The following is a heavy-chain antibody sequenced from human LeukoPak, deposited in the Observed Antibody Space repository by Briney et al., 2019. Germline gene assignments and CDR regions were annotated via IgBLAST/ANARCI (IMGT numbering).Heavy chain of an antibody. CDR2: IYDSGST. CDR3: VKSGRILGASWFDP. J-gene: IGHJ5*02. D-gene: IGHD1-26*01. V-gene: IGHV4-59*12. Sequence: SETLSLTCTVSGGSISIYYWSWIRQPPGKGLEWIGYIYDSGSTNYNPSLKSRVTISVDTSKNQFSLKLTSVTAADTAIYYCVKSGRILGASWFDPWGQGTLVTVSS. CDR1: GGSISIYY.